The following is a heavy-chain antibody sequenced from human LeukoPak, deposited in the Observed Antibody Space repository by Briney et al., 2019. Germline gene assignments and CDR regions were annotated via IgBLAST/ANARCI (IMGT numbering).Heavy chain of an antibody. CDR3: AKDLIVVVVAATPFDY. Sequence: GGSLRLSCAASGFTFSSSAMSWVRQVPGKGLEWVSAISGSGGSTYYADSVKGRFTISRDNSKNTLYLQMNSLRAEDTAVYYCAKDLIVVVVAATPFDYWGQGTLVTVSS. J-gene: IGHJ4*02. V-gene: IGHV3-23*01. CDR2: ISGSGGST. D-gene: IGHD2-15*01. CDR1: GFTFSSSA.